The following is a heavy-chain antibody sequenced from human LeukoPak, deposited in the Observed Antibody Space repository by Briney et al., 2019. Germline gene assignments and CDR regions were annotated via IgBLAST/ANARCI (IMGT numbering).Heavy chain of an antibody. CDR3: ARETDSTLFDY. CDR2: ISSTGSTM. Sequence: QTGGSLRLSCAASGFTFSIYEMNWVRQAPGKGLEWVSYISSTGSTMYYGDSVKGRFTISRDNAKNSLYLQMNRLRAEDTAIYYCARETDSTLFDYWGQGTPVTVSS. J-gene: IGHJ4*02. D-gene: IGHD2-2*01. CDR1: GFTFSIYE. V-gene: IGHV3-48*03.